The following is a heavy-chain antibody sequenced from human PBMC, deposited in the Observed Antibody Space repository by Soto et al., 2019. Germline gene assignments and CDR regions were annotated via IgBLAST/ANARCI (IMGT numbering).Heavy chain of an antibody. J-gene: IGHJ4*02. V-gene: IGHV4-59*01. CDR3: AKSSGLGAFDY. CDR1: GGSISSYY. D-gene: IGHD6-19*01. CDR2: IYYSGST. Sequence: QVQLQESGPGLVKPSETLSLTCTVSGGSISSYYWSWIRQPPGKGLEWIGYIYYSGSTNYNPSLKSRVTISVYTSKNQFSLKLSSVTAADTAVYYCAKSSGLGAFDYWGQGTLVTVSS.